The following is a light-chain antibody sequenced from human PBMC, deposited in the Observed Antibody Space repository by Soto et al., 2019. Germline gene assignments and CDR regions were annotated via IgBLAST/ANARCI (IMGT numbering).Light chain of an antibody. CDR1: SSDVGGFNY. Sequence: QSALTQPASVSGSPGQSITISCTGTSSDVGGFNYVSWYQQHPGNAPKLMIHDVSNRPSGVSNRFSGSKSGNTASLTISGLQAEDEADYYCSSYTSSSTLVFGGGTKLTVL. CDR2: DVS. V-gene: IGLV2-14*01. J-gene: IGLJ2*01. CDR3: SSYTSSSTLV.